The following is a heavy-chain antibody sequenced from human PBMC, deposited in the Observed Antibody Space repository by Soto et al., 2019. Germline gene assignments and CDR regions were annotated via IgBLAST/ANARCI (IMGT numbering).Heavy chain of an antibody. CDR1: GGTFSNSA. D-gene: IGHD5-12*01. CDR2: IMPIFRTP. CDR3: ARDKGRLQLGGNYCSILDV. V-gene: IGHV1-69*12. J-gene: IGHJ6*02. Sequence: QVQLEQSGAEVKKPGSSVKVSCKASGGTFSNSAISWVRQAPGQGLEWMGGIMPIFRTPDYAQKFQGRVTITADESTSTAYMELSGLRSDDTAIYYFARDKGRLQLGGNYCSILDVWGQGTTVTVSS.